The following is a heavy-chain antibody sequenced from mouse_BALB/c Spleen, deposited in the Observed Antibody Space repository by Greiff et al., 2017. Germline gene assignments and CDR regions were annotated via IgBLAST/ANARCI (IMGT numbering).Heavy chain of an antibody. D-gene: IGHD1-2*01. CDR2: ISYDGSN. CDR1: GYSITSGYY. J-gene: IGHJ4*01. Sequence: ESGPGLVKPSQSLSLTCSVTGYSITSGYYWNWIRQFPGNKLEWMGYISYDGSNNYNPSLKNRISITRDTSKNQFFLKLNSVTTEDTATYYCASESYYGYVDYAMDYWGQGTSVTVSS. CDR3: ASESYYGYVDYAMDY. V-gene: IGHV3-6*02.